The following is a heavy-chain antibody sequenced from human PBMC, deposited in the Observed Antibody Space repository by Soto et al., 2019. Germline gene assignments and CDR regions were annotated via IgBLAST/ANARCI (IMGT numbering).Heavy chain of an antibody. Sequence: EMKLEQSGGGLVQPGGSLRLSCVASGFNFGEFWMSWVRQTPGRGLEWVANIKYDGSEMQYVDSVRGRFSISRDNAQNSVHLQMSSLRSDDTAVYYCARSGGGYTYASPLWLWGQGALVAVS. CDR3: ARSGGGYTYASPLWL. CDR2: IKYDGSEM. CDR1: GFNFGEFW. J-gene: IGHJ4*02. D-gene: IGHD2-15*01. V-gene: IGHV3-7*05.